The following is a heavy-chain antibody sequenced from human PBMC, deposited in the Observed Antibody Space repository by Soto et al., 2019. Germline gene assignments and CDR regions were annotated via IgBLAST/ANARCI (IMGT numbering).Heavy chain of an antibody. CDR1: GSAISSYY. CDR3: AKVKGVVRGVIGRKNYYYGMDV. D-gene: IGHD3-10*01. V-gene: IGHV4-59*01. J-gene: IGHJ6*02. CDR2: IYYSGST. Sequence: SETLSLTCAVSGSAISSYYWSWIRQPPGKGLEWIGYIYYSGSTNYNPSLKSRVTISVDTSKNQFSLKLSSVTAADTAVYYCAKVKGVVRGVIGRKNYYYGMDVWGQGTTVTVSS.